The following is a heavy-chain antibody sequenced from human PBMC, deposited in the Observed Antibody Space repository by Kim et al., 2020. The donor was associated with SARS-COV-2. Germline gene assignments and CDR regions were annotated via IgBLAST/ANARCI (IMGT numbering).Heavy chain of an antibody. CDR2: IYHSGST. D-gene: IGHD3-22*01. J-gene: IGHJ4*02. CDR1: GGSISSSNW. Sequence: SETLSLTCAVSGGSISSSNWWSWVRQPPGKGLEWIGEIYHSGSTNYNPSLKSRVTISVDKSKNQFSLKLSSVTAADTAVYYCARANYYDSSGHFDYWGQGTPVTVSS. V-gene: IGHV4-4*02. CDR3: ARANYYDSSGHFDY.